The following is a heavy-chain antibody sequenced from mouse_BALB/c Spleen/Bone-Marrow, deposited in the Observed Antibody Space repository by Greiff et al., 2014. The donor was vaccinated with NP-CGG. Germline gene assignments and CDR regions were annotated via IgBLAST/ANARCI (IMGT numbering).Heavy chain of an antibody. CDR2: IRNKPNGYTT. Sequence: EVKVEESGGGLVQPGGSLRLSCTTSGFTFTDYFMTWVRQPPGKALGWLGFIRNKPNGYTTEYNPSVKGRFTISRDNSQGILYLQMNTLRAEDSAIYYCARDYSGYFDFWGQGTTLTVSS. D-gene: IGHD5-1*01. CDR3: ARDYSGYFDF. J-gene: IGHJ2*01. V-gene: IGHV7-3*02. CDR1: GFTFTDYF.